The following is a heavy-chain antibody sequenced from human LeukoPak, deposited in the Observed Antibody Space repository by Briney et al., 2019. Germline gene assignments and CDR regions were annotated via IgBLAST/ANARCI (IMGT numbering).Heavy chain of an antibody. D-gene: IGHD4-23*01. J-gene: IGHJ4*02. CDR1: GGSISSSSYY. CDR2: IYYSGST. V-gene: IGHV4-39*01. CDR3: ARGWQLSDYFDY. Sequence: ETLSLTCTVSGGSISSSSYYWGWIRQPPGKGLEWIGTIYYSGSTYQNSSLKSRVTISKDTSKNQFSLKLSFVTAADTAVYFCARGWQLSDYFDYWGQGTLVTVSS.